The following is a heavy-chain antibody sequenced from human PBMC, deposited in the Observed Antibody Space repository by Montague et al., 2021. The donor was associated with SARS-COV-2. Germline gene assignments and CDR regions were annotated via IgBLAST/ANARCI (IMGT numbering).Heavy chain of an antibody. D-gene: IGHD6-19*01. CDR2: IYYSGST. Sequence: SETLSLTCTVSGGSISSSSYYWGWIRQPPGKGLEWIGSIYYSGSTYYNPSLKSRVTISVDTSKNQFSLKLSSVTAADTAVYYCARDAAVAGIDYWGQGTLVTVSS. J-gene: IGHJ4*02. V-gene: IGHV4-39*02. CDR1: GGSISSSSYY. CDR3: ARDAAVAGIDY.